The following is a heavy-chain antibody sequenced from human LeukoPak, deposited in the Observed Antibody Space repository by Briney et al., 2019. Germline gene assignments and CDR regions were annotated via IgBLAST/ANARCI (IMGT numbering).Heavy chain of an antibody. D-gene: IGHD5/OR15-5a*01. Sequence: PGGSLRLSCAASGFTFSTFEFNWVRQTPGKGLEWISYISSTGSAIYYADSVKGRFTISRDNAKNSLYLQMNSLRAEDTAVYYCARDHGPVYALVSDGPDYWGQGILVTVSS. CDR1: GFTFSTFE. CDR2: ISSTGSAI. V-gene: IGHV3-48*03. CDR3: ARDHGPVYALVSDGPDY. J-gene: IGHJ4*02.